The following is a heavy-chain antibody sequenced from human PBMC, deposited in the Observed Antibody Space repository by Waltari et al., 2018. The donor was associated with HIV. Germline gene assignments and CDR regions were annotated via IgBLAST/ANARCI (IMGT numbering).Heavy chain of an antibody. J-gene: IGHJ4*02. Sequence: QVLLQESGPGLVKPSDTLSLTCSVSHYSITSGYNWGWIRQSPGKGLEWIGSSAHNGNTYYNPYTPYINGRVIIASDTSKNQFSLTLNSVTAEDTAVYYCAREWYCSTSACRYYFDYWGQGTLVTVSS. V-gene: IGHV4-38-2*02. CDR3: AREWYCSTSACRYYFDY. D-gene: IGHD6-6*01. CDR2: SAHNGNT. CDR1: HYSITSGYN.